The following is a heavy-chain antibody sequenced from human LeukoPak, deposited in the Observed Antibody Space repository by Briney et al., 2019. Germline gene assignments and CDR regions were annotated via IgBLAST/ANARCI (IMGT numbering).Heavy chain of an antibody. CDR3: SRGAYVSSTYYYYAYYFDY. CDR2: IYYSGST. D-gene: IGHD3-22*01. Sequence: SGTLSLTCTVSGGSISSYYWGWIRQPPGKGLEWIGGIYYSGSTYYNPSLTSRVTISIDTSKNQYYLTLSSVTAAHTAYYYCSRGAYVSSTYYYYAYYFDYWGEGTLVSVSS. J-gene: IGHJ4*02. CDR1: GGSISSYY. V-gene: IGHV4-39*03.